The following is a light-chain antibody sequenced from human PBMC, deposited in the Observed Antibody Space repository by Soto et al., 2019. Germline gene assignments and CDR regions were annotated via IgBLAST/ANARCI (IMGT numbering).Light chain of an antibody. V-gene: IGKV1D-12*01. J-gene: IGKJ2*01. Sequence: DIQMTQSPSSMSASVGGRVTITCRASQVISSWLAWYQQKPGKAPKLLIYAASSLQSGVPPRFSGSGSGTDFNLTISSLQPEDFATYYCQQANTFPYTFGQGTKVDIK. CDR1: QVISSW. CDR2: AAS. CDR3: QQANTFPYT.